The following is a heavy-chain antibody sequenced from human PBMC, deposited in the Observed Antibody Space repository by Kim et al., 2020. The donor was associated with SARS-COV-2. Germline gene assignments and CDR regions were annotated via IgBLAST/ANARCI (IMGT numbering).Heavy chain of an antibody. CDR1: GGTFSSYA. Sequence: SVKVSCKASGGTFSSYAISWVRQAPGQGLEWMGGIIPIFGTANYAQKFQGRVTITADESTSTAYMELSSLRSEETAVYYCARGGGRSGSSWYEWFDPWGQGTLVTVSS. CDR3: ARGGGRSGSSWYEWFDP. CDR2: IIPIFGTA. D-gene: IGHD6-13*01. J-gene: IGHJ5*02. V-gene: IGHV1-69*13.